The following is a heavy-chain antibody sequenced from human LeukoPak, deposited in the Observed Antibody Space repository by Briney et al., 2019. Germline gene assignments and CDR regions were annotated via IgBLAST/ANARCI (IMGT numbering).Heavy chain of an antibody. CDR3: AGYGGSYPYYMDV. CDR1: GFTFSSYA. CDR2: ISTSGSSI. V-gene: IGHV3-48*04. D-gene: IGHD1-26*01. Sequence: GGSLRLSCAASGFTFSSYAMSWVRQAPGKGLEWVSYISTSGSSIYYADSVKGRFTISRDNAKNSLNLQMNSLRAEDTAVYYCAGYGGSYPYYMDVWGKGTTVTISS. J-gene: IGHJ6*03.